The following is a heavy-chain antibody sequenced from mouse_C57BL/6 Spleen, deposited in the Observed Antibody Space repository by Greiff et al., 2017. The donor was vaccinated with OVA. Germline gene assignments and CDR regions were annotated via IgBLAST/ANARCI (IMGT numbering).Heavy chain of an antibody. D-gene: IGHD1-1*01. CDR1: GFTFTDYY. V-gene: IGHV7-3*01. J-gene: IGHJ1*03. CDR2: IRNKANGYTT. Sequence: DVHLVESGGGLVQPGGSLSLSCAASGFTFTDYYMSWVRQPPGKALEWLGFIRNKANGYTTEYSASVKGRFTISRDNSQSILYLQMNALRAEDSATYYCARHYYYGSSYLWYFDVWGTGTTVTVSS. CDR3: ARHYYYGSSYLWYFDV.